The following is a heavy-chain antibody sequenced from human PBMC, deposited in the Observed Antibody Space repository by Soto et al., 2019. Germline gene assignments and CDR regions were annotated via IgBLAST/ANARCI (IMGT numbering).Heavy chain of an antibody. D-gene: IGHD3-10*01. CDR2: LDGAGGST. J-gene: IGHJ6*02. CDR3: AAPRDEYGSGVSWFTYGMDI. CDR1: GFTFSDYA. Sequence: GGSLRLSCLASGFTFSDYAMTWVRHVPGRGLEWVASLDGAGGSTYYADSVRGRFTISRDNAQNTLFLQMKRLTVDDTAIYYCAAPRDEYGSGVSWFTYGMDIWGQGTTVTVSS. V-gene: IGHV3-23*01.